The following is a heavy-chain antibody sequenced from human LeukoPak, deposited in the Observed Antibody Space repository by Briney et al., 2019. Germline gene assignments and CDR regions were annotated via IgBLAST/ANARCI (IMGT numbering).Heavy chain of an antibody. CDR1: GFTVSSNF. CDR2: IYSGGST. J-gene: IGHJ4*02. Sequence: PGGSLRLSCAASGFTVSSNFLSWVRQPPGKGLEWVSDIYSGGSTYYADSVKGRLTISRDNSKNTLYLQMNSLRAEDTAVYYCTRGGGGSFPHYWGQGTLVTVSS. V-gene: IGHV3-53*01. CDR3: TRGGGGSFPHY. D-gene: IGHD2-21*01.